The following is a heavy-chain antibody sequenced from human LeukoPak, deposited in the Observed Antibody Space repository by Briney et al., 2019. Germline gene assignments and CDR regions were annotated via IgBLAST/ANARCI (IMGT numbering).Heavy chain of an antibody. CDR1: GGSFSGYY. D-gene: IGHD4-17*01. CDR3: ARGQGTVTTH. Sequence: SETLSLTCAVYGGSFSGYYWSWIRQPPGKGLEWIGEINHSGSTNYNPSLKSRVTISLDTSKNQFSLKLSSVTAADTAVYYCARGQGTVTTHWGQGTLVTVSS. CDR2: INHSGST. J-gene: IGHJ4*02. V-gene: IGHV4-34*01.